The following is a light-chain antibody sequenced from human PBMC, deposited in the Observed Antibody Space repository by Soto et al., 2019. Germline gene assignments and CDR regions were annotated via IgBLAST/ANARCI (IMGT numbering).Light chain of an antibody. CDR3: QQYNNWPPWT. V-gene: IGKV3-15*01. Sequence: EVLMTQSPATLSVSRGERVILSCRASQRISNDLAWYQQKAGQAPRLLIYDASTRATGIPARFSGSGSGTEFTLTISSLQSEDFAVYFCQQYNNWPPWTFGQGTKVDI. CDR1: QRISND. J-gene: IGKJ1*01. CDR2: DAS.